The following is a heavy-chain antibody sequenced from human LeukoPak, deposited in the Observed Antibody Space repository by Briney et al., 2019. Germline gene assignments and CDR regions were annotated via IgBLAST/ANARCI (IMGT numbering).Heavy chain of an antibody. CDR2: IYHSGST. Sequence: SETLSLTCAVSGYSISSGYYWGWIRQPPGKGLEWIGSIYHSGSTYYNPSLKSRVTISVDTSKNQFSLKLSSVTAADTAVYYCARQAGKPYYFDYWGQRTLVTVSS. CDR1: GYSISSGYY. V-gene: IGHV4-38-2*01. CDR3: ARQAGKPYYFDY. J-gene: IGHJ4*02. D-gene: IGHD6-13*01.